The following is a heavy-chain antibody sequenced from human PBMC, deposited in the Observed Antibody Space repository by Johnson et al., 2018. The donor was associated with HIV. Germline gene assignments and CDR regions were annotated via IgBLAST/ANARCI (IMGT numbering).Heavy chain of an antibody. V-gene: IGHV3-53*01. Sequence: EVQLVESGGGLIQPGGSLRLSCAASGFTVSSNYMSWVRQAPGKGLEWVSVIYRGGSTYYVDSVKGRFTISRDNSKNTLYLQRNSLRVDDTAVYYCAREWGEGAFDIWGQGTMITVSS. J-gene: IGHJ3*02. CDR2: IYRGGST. CDR1: GFTVSSNY. D-gene: IGHD3-16*01. CDR3: AREWGEGAFDI.